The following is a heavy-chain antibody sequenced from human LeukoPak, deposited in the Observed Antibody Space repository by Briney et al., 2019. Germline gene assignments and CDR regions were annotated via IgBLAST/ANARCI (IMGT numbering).Heavy chain of an antibody. J-gene: IGHJ2*01. V-gene: IGHV3-7*01. CDR3: ASAGVVGASTYWYFDL. Sequence: GEPLRPSCVGAGFTCSKNWMCWRRQAPGERLGCVASTRQDEREKYHADSVKGRLTISRDKAESSLYLQMNSLRAEDTAIYYCASAGVVGASTYWYFDLWGRGTRVTVSS. D-gene: IGHD1-26*01. CDR2: TRQDEREK. CDR1: GFTCSKNW.